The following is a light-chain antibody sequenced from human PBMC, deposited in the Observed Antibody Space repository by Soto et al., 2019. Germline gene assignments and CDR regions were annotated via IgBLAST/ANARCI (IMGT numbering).Light chain of an antibody. J-gene: IGLJ2*01. CDR1: SSDFGGYNY. Sequence: QSALTQPASVSGSPGQSIPISCTATSSDFGGYNYVSWYQQYPGKAPRLMIYEVNNRPSGVSNRFSGSKSGNTASLTISGLQTEDEADYYCSSYTTGSRFVVFGGGTQLTVL. CDR3: SSYTTGSRFVV. CDR2: EVN. V-gene: IGLV2-14*01.